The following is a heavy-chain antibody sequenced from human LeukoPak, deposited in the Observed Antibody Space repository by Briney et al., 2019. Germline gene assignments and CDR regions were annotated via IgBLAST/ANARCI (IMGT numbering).Heavy chain of an antibody. CDR3: ARGRLGSVVFEGYYYFMDV. CDR2: VYNGGST. J-gene: IGHJ6*03. D-gene: IGHD3-22*01. CDR1: GGSFNDYF. Sequence: SETLSLTCAVYGGSFNDYFWTWIRRPPGKGLEWIGEVYNGGSTNYNPSLKSRVIISVDTSKNQFSLRLSSVTAADTAVYYCARGRLGSVVFEGYYYFMDVWGKGTTVTVSS. V-gene: IGHV4-34*01.